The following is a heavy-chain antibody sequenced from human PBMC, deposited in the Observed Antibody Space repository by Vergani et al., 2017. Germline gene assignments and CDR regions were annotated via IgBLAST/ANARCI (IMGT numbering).Heavy chain of an antibody. CDR2: IYPGDSDT. J-gene: IGHJ2*01. Sequence: EVPLVQSGAEVKKPGESLKISCKGSGYSFTSYWIGWVRQIPGKGLEWMGIIYPGDSDTRYSPSSQGQVTISADKSIGTAYLQWSSLKASDTAMYYCAGINTYDFWSGYCRYWYFDLWGRGTLVTVSS. CDR3: AGINTYDFWSGYCRYWYFDL. CDR1: GYSFTSYW. D-gene: IGHD3-3*01. V-gene: IGHV5-51*03.